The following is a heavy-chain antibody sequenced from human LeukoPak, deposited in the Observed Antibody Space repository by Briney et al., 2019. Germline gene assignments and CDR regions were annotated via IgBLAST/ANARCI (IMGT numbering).Heavy chain of an antibody. CDR1: GGSTSSYY. V-gene: IGHV4-59*01. J-gene: IGHJ3*02. CDR2: IYYSGST. Sequence: PSETLSLTCTVSGGSTSSYYWSWIRQPPGKGLEWIAYIYYSGSTNYNPSLKSRVTISVDTAKNQFPVKLSSVTAADTAVYYRARGGEGAFDIWGQGTMVTVSS. CDR3: ARGGEGAFDI.